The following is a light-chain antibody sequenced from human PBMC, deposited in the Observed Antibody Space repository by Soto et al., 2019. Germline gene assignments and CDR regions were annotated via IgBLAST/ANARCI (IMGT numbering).Light chain of an antibody. V-gene: IGKV1-9*01. Sequence: DIQLTQSPYFLSASVGDRVTLTCLASQGIAGSLAWYQQKPGKPPKLLIYAESTLQSGVPSRFSGSGSGTRGTLTISSLQPEDFATYYCQQSFNTPWTFGQGTKVDI. J-gene: IGKJ1*01. CDR3: QQSFNTPWT. CDR2: AES. CDR1: QGIAGS.